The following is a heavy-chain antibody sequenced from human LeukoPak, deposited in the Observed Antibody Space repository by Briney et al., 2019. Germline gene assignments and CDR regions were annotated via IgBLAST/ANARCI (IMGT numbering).Heavy chain of an antibody. V-gene: IGHV3-30*04. CDR2: ISSDGSNV. CDR3: ATDLEANSWLVPGFHH. D-gene: IGHD6-19*01. Sequence: PGGSLRLSCAASGFNFRSFALYWVRQAPGKGLEWVAVISSDGSNVYYSDSVKGRFTISRDNSKNTLYLQLDILRSEDTAVYYCATDLEANSWLVPGFHHWGQGTLVIVSS. J-gene: IGHJ1*01. CDR1: GFNFRSFA.